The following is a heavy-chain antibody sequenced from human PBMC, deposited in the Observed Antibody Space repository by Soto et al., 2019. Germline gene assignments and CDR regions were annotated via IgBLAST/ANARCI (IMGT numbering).Heavy chain of an antibody. CDR3: ARGGRRTTSPHDY. D-gene: IGHD2-2*01. Sequence: QVQLVESGGGLVKPGGSQRLSCAASGFTFSDYYMSWIRQAPGKGLEWVSYISSSSSYTNYADSVKGRFTISRDNAKNSLYLQMNSLRAEDTAVYYCARGGRRTTSPHDYWGQGTLVTVSS. CDR1: GFTFSDYY. CDR2: ISSSSSYT. J-gene: IGHJ4*02. V-gene: IGHV3-11*05.